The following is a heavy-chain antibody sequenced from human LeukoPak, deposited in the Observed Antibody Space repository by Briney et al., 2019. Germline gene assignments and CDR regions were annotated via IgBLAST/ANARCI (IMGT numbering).Heavy chain of an antibody. V-gene: IGHV3-20*04. Sequence: GGSLRLSCSASGFTFDDYGMNWVRQAPGKGLEGVSGIHWNGDSTCYADSVKGPFTISRDNAKNSLYLQMNSLRAEDTALYYCARDTSSSYGSGSDYWGQGTLVTVSS. CDR2: IHWNGDST. CDR3: ARDTSSSYGSGSDY. CDR1: GFTFDDYG. J-gene: IGHJ4*02. D-gene: IGHD3-10*01.